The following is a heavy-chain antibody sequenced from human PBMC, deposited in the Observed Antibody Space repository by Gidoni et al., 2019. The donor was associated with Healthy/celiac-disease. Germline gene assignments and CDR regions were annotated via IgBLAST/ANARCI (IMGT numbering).Heavy chain of an antibody. Sequence: QVQLQQWGAGLLKPSETLSLTCAVYGGSFSGYYWSWIRQPPGKGLEWIGEINHSGSTNYNPSLKRRVTISVDTSKNQFSLKLSSVTAADTAVYYCARCPRNGYSYGWISVWFDPWGQGTLVTVSS. CDR2: INHSGST. D-gene: IGHD5-18*01. J-gene: IGHJ5*02. CDR1: GGSFSGYY. CDR3: ARCPRNGYSYGWISVWFDP. V-gene: IGHV4-34*01.